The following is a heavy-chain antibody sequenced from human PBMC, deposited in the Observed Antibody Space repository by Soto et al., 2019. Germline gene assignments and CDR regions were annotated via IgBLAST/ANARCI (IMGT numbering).Heavy chain of an antibody. CDR3: AKSYDSSGYYYFDY. V-gene: IGHV3-43D*03. CDR2: ISWDGGST. CDR1: GFTFDDYA. Sequence: LSLTCAASGFTFDDYAMHWVRQAPGKGLEWVSLISWDGGSTYYADSVKGRFTISRDNSKNSLYLQMNSLRAEDTALYYCAKSYDSSGYYYFDYWGQGTLVTVSS. D-gene: IGHD3-22*01. J-gene: IGHJ4*02.